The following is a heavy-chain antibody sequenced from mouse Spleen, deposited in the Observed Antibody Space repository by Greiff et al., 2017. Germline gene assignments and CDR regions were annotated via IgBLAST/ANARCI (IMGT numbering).Heavy chain of an antibody. J-gene: IGHJ3*01. V-gene: IGHV14-4*01. Sequence: VQLKQSGAELVRPGASVKLSCTASGFNIKDDHMHWVKQRPEQGLEWIGWIDPENGDTEYASKFQGKATITADTSSNTAYLQLSSLTSEGTAVYYCTTRTTAQATGFAYWGQGTLVTVSA. CDR2: IDPENGDT. CDR1: GFNIKDDH. CDR3: TTRTTAQATGFAY. D-gene: IGHD3-2*02.